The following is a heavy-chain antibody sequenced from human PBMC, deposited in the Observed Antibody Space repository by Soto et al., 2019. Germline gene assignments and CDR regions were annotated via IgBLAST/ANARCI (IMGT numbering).Heavy chain of an antibody. D-gene: IGHD7-27*01. V-gene: IGHV3-23*01. Sequence: EVQLLESGGGLVQPGGSLRLSCAGSGFTFINYAMNWVRQAPGKGLEWVSSLSGGGDATFFADSVRGRFTISRDNSKNTVTLQMNSLGVDDTAVYYCARKILGSTGRPNYWYFDLWGRGTLVTVSS. CDR1: GFTFINYA. J-gene: IGHJ2*01. CDR2: LSGGGDAT. CDR3: ARKILGSTGRPNYWYFDL.